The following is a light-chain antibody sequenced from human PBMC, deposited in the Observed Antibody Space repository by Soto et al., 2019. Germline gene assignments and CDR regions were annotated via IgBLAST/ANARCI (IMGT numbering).Light chain of an antibody. Sequence: QLVLTQSSSASASLGSSVKLTCTLSSGHSSYIIAWHQQQPGKAPRYLMKLEGSGSYNKGSGVPDRFSGSSSGADRYLTISNHQFEDEADYYCETWDSNIHVFGGGTKVTVL. CDR2: LEGSGSY. J-gene: IGLJ3*02. CDR3: ETWDSNIHV. V-gene: IGLV4-60*02. CDR1: SGHSSYI.